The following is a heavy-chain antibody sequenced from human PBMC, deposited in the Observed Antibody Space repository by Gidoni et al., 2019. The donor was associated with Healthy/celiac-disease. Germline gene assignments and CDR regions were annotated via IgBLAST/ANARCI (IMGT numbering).Heavy chain of an antibody. Sequence: QITLKESGPTLVKPTQTLTLTCTFSGFSLSTSGVGVGWIRQPPGKALEWLALIYWNDDKRYSPSLKSRLTITKDTSKNQVVLTMTNMDPVDTATYYCAHMKRRLDIVLMVYAITDIAAAGLDAFDIWGQGTMVTVSS. CDR1: GFSLSTSGVG. CDR3: AHMKRRLDIVLMVYAITDIAAAGLDAFDI. CDR2: IYWNDDK. J-gene: IGHJ3*02. D-gene: IGHD2-8*01. V-gene: IGHV2-5*01.